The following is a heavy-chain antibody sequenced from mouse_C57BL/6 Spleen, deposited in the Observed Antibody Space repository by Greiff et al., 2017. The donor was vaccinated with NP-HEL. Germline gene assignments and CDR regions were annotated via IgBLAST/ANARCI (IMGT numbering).Heavy chain of an antibody. CDR3: ARHLGLLQNFDY. Sequence: EVMLVESGGDLVKPGGSLKLSCAASGFTFSSYGMSWVRQTPDKRLEWVATISSGGSYTYYPDSVKGRFTISRDNAKNTLYLQMSSLKSEDTAMYYCARHLGLLQNFDYWGQGTTLTVSS. V-gene: IGHV5-6*01. D-gene: IGHD2-3*01. CDR2: ISSGGSYT. CDR1: GFTFSSYG. J-gene: IGHJ2*01.